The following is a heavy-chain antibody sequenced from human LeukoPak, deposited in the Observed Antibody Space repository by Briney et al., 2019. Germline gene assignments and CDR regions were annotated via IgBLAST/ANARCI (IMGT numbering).Heavy chain of an antibody. V-gene: IGHV3-7*01. J-gene: IGHJ3*02. CDR3: ARGAYGDYGAFDI. Sequence: PGGSLRLSCAASGFTFSGYWMSWVRQAPGKGLEWVANIKKDGGERYYMDSVKGRFTISRDNTKNSLYLQMDSLRAEDTAVYYCARGAYGDYGAFDIWGLGTLVTVSS. D-gene: IGHD4-17*01. CDR1: GFTFSGYW. CDR2: IKKDGGER.